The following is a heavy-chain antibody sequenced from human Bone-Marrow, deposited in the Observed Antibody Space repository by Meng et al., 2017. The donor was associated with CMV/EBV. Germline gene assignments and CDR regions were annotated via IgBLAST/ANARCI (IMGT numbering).Heavy chain of an antibody. J-gene: IGHJ3*02. V-gene: IGHV1-2*02. Sequence: ASVNVSCKASGYTFTGYYMHWVRQAPGQGLEWMGWINPNSGGTNYAQKFQGRVTITTDESTSTAYMELSSLRSEDTAVYYCARAVVVPVAILIFDAFDIWGQGTMVTVSS. D-gene: IGHD2-2*01. CDR1: GYTFTGYY. CDR2: INPNSGGT. CDR3: ARAVVVPVAILIFDAFDI.